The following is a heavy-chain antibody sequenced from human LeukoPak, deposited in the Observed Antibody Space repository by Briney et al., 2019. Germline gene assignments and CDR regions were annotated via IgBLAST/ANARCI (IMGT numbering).Heavy chain of an antibody. CDR1: GFTFSDYY. CDR3: ARVRQRLREYDAFDI. J-gene: IGHJ3*02. Sequence: PGGSLRLSRAASGFTFSDYYMSWIRQAPGKGLEWVSYISSSGSTIYYADSVKGRFTISRDNAKNSLYLQMNSLRAEDTAVYYCARVRQRLREYDAFDIWGQGTMVTVSS. V-gene: IGHV3-11*01. D-gene: IGHD6-25*01. CDR2: ISSSGSTI.